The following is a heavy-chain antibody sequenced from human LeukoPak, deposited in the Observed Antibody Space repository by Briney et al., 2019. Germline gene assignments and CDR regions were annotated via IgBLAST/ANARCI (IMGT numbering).Heavy chain of an antibody. V-gene: IGHV3-64D*09. CDR3: VKGTGIAAAVGSLRDY. CDR2: ISSNGGST. J-gene: IGHJ4*02. Sequence: PGGSLRLSCSASGFTFSSYAMHWVRQAPGKGLEYVSAISSNGGSTYYADSVKGRFTISRDNSKNTLYLQMSSLRAEDTAVYYCVKGTGIAAAVGSLRDYWGQGTLVTVSS. D-gene: IGHD6-13*01. CDR1: GFTFSSYA.